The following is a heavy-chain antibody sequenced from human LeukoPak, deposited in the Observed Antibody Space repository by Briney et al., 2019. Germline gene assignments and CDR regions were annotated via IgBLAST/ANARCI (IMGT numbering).Heavy chain of an antibody. CDR3: ARGGSYLVNDY. J-gene: IGHJ4*02. CDR1: GDSLSSNY. D-gene: IGHD3-16*01. V-gene: IGHV4-59*01. CDR2: IYYSGST. Sequence: SETLSLTCTVSGDSLSSNYWSWIRQPPGKGLEWIGDIYYSGSTNYNPSLKSRVTISLDTSKNQFSLKLSSVTAADTAVYYCARGGSYLVNDYWGQGTLVIVSS.